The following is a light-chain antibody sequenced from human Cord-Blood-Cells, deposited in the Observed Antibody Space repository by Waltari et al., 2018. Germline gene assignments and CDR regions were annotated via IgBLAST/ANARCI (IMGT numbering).Light chain of an antibody. V-gene: IGLV2-14*01. J-gene: IGLJ1*01. CDR1: SSDVGGYNY. CDR3: SSYTSSSTLV. Sequence: QSALTQPASVYGPPGQSITISCTGTSSDVGGYNYVSWYQQHPGKAPKLMIYDVSNRPSGVSNRFSGSKSGNTASLTISGLQAEDEADYYCSSYTSSSTLVFGTGTKVTVL. CDR2: DVS.